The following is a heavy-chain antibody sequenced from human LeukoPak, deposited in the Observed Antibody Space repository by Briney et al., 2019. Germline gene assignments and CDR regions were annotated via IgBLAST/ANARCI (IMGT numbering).Heavy chain of an antibody. CDR3: AREGSAVATYNWFDP. D-gene: IGHD5-12*01. V-gene: IGHV1-3*01. J-gene: IGHJ5*02. Sequence: ASVKVSCKASGYTFTNYAMHWVRQSPGQRLEWMGWFNAGNGDTKYSQKFQGRVTITRDTSASTACMELSSLTSEDTAVYYCAREGSAVATYNWFDPWGQGTLVTVSS. CDR2: FNAGNGDT. CDR1: GYTFTNYA.